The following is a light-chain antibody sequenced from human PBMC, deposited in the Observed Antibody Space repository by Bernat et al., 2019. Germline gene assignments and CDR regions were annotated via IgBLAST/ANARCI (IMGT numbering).Light chain of an antibody. CDR2: AVS. J-gene: IGKJ2*01. CDR3: QQYGSSPNT. V-gene: IGKV3-20*01. CDR1: QSVSGSY. Sequence: EIVLTQSPGTLSLSPGERATLSCRASQSVSGSYLAWYQQKPGQAPRLLIYAVSSRATGIPDRFSGSGSGTDFTLTISRLEPEDFAVYYCQQYGSSPNTFGQGTKLEIK.